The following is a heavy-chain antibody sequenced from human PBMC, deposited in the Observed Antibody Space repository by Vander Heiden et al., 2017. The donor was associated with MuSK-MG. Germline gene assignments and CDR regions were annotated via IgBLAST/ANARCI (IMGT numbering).Heavy chain of an antibody. J-gene: IGHJ6*03. CDR2: IIPSRVMA. Sequence: QVQLVQSGAEVKKPGSSVKVYGKASGGTFNRYAVSWVRQAHAQGVEGVVGIIPSRVMAPYAQKFQGRVTFSADDSTNTAYLELSSLTSEDTAVYYCARIGYSLPSYYYYMDVWGKGTTVTVSS. CDR1: GGTFNRYA. D-gene: IGHD1-1*01. V-gene: IGHV1-69*04. CDR3: ARIGYSLPSYYYYMDV.